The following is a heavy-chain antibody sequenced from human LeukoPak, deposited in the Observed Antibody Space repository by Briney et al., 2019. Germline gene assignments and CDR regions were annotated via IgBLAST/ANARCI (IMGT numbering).Heavy chain of an antibody. Sequence: SETLSLTCAVYGGSFSGYYWSWIRQPPGKGLEWIGEINHSGSTNYNPSLKSRVTISVDTSKNQFSLKLSSVTAADTAVYYCARGIRAGIAAAETYYFDYWGQGTLVTVSS. CDR3: ARGIRAGIAAAETYYFDY. CDR2: INHSGST. V-gene: IGHV4-34*01. J-gene: IGHJ4*02. CDR1: GGSFSGYY. D-gene: IGHD6-13*01.